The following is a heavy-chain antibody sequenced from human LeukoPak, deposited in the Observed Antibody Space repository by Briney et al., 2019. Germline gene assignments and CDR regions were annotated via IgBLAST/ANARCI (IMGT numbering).Heavy chain of an antibody. D-gene: IGHD2-15*01. J-gene: IGHJ5*02. CDR2: INHSGST. CDR3: GRGGFCSGGSCYREGRWFDP. CDR1: GGSFSGYY. V-gene: IGHV4-34*01. Sequence: SETLSLTCAVYGGSFSGYYWSWIRQPPGKGLEWIGEINHSGSTNYNPSLKSRVTISVDTSKNQFSLKLSSVTAADTAVHYCGRGGFCSGGSCYREGRWFDPWGQGTLVTVSS.